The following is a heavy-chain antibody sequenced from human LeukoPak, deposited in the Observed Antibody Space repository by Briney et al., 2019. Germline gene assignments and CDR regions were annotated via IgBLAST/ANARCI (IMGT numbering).Heavy chain of an antibody. CDR2: IYHSGST. CDR1: GGSISSGGYS. CDR3: ARPAYGSGSYYM. V-gene: IGHV4-30-2*01. J-gene: IGHJ4*02. Sequence: PSETLSLTCAVSGGSISSGGYSWSWIRQPPGKGLEWIGYIYHSGSTYYNPSLKSRVTISVDRPKNQFSLKLSSVTAADTAVYYCARPAYGSGSYYMWGQGTLVTVSS. D-gene: IGHD3-10*01.